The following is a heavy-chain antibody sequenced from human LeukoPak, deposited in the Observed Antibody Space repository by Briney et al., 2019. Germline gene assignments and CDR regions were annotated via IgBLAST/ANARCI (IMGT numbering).Heavy chain of an antibody. J-gene: IGHJ4*02. CDR2: IYTSGST. D-gene: IGHD1-1*01. V-gene: IGHV4-61*02. Sequence: SQTLSLTCTVSGGSISSGSYYWSWIRQPAGKGLEWIGRIYTSGSTNYNPSLKSRVTISVDTSKNQFSLKLSSVTAADTAVYYCARGRIERRGSPLGLFGYWGQGTLVTVSS. CDR3: ARGRIERRGSPLGLFGY. CDR1: GGSISSGSYY.